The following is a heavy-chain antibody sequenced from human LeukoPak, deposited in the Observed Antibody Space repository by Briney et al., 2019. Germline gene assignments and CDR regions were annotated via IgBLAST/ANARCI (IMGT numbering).Heavy chain of an antibody. Sequence: SVKVSCKASGYTFTSYYMHWVRQAPGQGLEWMGIINPSGGSTSYAQKFQGRVTMTRDTSTSTVYMELSSLRSEDTAVYYCARDLSEAGYYYDSSGYYGEDYWGQGTLVTVSS. J-gene: IGHJ4*02. CDR1: GYTFTSYY. CDR3: ARDLSEAGYYYDSSGYYGEDY. V-gene: IGHV1-46*01. D-gene: IGHD3-22*01. CDR2: INPSGGST.